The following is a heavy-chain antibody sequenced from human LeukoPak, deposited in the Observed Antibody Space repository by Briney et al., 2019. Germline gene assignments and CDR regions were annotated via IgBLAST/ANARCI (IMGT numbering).Heavy chain of an antibody. CDR1: GFNFSDFY. D-gene: IGHD2-2*01. CDR3: AREASCSSTTCYFDY. J-gene: IGHJ4*02. CDR2: ISLSGSTI. Sequence: PGGSLRLSCAASGFNFSDFYMNWIRQAPGKGLEWLSSISLSGSTITYAASVKGRVTVSRDNAKSSVFLQMHSLGADDTAVYYCAREASCSSTTCYFDYWGQGTLVTVSS. V-gene: IGHV3-11*01.